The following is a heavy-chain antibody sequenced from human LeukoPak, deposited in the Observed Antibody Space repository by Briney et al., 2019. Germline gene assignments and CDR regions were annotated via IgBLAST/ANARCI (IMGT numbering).Heavy chain of an antibody. CDR1: GDSISSYY. D-gene: IGHD2-2*01. CDR2: IYYSGST. CDR3: ATDRGIVVVPAAILEY. J-gene: IGHJ4*02. Sequence: SETLSLTCIVSGDSISSYYWSWIRQPPGKGLEWIGYIYYSGSTNYNPSLKSRVTISVDTSKNQFSLKLSSVTAADTAVYYCATDRGIVVVPAAILEYWGQGTLVTVSS. V-gene: IGHV4-59*12.